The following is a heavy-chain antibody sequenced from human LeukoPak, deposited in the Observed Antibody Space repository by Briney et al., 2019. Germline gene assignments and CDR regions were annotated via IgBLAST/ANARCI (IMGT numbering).Heavy chain of an antibody. CDR2: ISGSGGSK. V-gene: IGHV3-23*01. CDR1: GFTFSSYA. D-gene: IGHD4/OR15-4a*01. Sequence: PGGSLRLSCAASGFTFSSYAMSWVRQAPGKGLEWVTAISGSGGSKYYADSVKGWFTISRDNSKNTLYVQMNSLRAEDTAVYYCAKDTLTNFDYWGQGPLVTVSS. CDR3: AKDTLTNFDY. J-gene: IGHJ4*02.